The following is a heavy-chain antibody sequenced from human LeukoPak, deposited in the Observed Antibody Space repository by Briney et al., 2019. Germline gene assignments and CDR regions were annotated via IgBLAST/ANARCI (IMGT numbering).Heavy chain of an antibody. D-gene: IGHD3-3*01. CDR2: IYYSGST. J-gene: IGHJ5*02. CDR3: ARGYDLWSGYYWNWFDP. V-gene: IGHV4-59*11. CDR1: GGSISSHY. Sequence: SETLALTCTVSGGSISSHYWSWIRQPPGKGLEWIGYIYYSGSTNYNPSLKSRVTISVDTSKNQFSLKLSSVTAADTAVYYCARGYDLWSGYYWNWFDPWGQGTLVTVSS.